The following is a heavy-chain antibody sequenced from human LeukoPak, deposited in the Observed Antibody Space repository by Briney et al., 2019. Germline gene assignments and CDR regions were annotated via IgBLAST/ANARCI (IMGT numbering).Heavy chain of an antibody. V-gene: IGHV3-15*01. CDR3: ATDLGLTMIRGVIVH. CDR1: GFTFSNAW. Sequence: GGSLRLSCAASGFTFSNAWMSWVRQAPGKGLEWVGRIKSKTDGGTTDYASPVKGRFFMSRDDSKATVFLQMYSLNADDTAVYYCATDLGLTMIRGVIVHWGLGALVTVSS. CDR2: IKSKTDGGTT. J-gene: IGHJ4*02. D-gene: IGHD3-10*01.